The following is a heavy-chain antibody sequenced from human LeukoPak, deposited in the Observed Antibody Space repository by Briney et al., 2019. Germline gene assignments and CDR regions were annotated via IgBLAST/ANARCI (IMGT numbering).Heavy chain of an antibody. V-gene: IGHV3-30*04. CDR3: ARDSDDFWSGPSYYFDY. J-gene: IGHJ4*02. D-gene: IGHD3-3*01. CDR1: GFTFSSYA. Sequence: GGSLRLSCAASGFTFSSYAMHWVRQAPGKGLEWVAVISYDGSNKYYADSVKGRFTISRDNSKNTLYLQMNSLRAEDTAVYYCARDSDDFWSGPSYYFDYWGQGTLVTVSS. CDR2: ISYDGSNK.